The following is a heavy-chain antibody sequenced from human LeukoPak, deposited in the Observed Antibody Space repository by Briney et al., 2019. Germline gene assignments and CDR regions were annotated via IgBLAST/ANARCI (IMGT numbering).Heavy chain of an antibody. CDR1: GFTFSSYA. V-gene: IGHV3-30-3*01. D-gene: IGHD3-16*02. J-gene: IGHJ4*02. CDR3: ASIVYSAFDY. Sequence: GGSLRLSCAASGFTFSSYAMHWVRQAPGKGLEWVAVISYDGSNKYYADSVKGRFTISRDNSKNTLYLQMNSLRAEDTAVYYCASIVYSAFDYWGQGTLVTVSS. CDR2: ISYDGSNK.